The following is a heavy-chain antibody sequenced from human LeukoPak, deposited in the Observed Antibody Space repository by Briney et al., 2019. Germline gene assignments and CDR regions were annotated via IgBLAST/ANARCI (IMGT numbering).Heavy chain of an antibody. CDR1: GFTFSSYS. CDR3: ARDQRGNFDY. V-gene: IGHV3-21*01. J-gene: IGHJ4*02. CDR2: ISSSSSYI. Sequence: GGSLRLSRAASGFTFSSYSMNWVRQAPGKGLEWVSSISSSSSYIYYADSVKGRFTISRDNAKNSLYLQMNSLRTEDTAVYYCARDQRGNFDYWGQGTLVTVSS.